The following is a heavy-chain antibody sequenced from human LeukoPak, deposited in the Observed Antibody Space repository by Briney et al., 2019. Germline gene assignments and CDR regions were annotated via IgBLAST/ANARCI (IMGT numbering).Heavy chain of an antibody. V-gene: IGHV1-18*01. CDR1: GYTFTSYG. J-gene: IGHJ6*02. D-gene: IGHD2-15*01. CDR2: ISAYNGNT. CDR3: ARLGVVAATGPSLMETEYYYYGMDV. Sequence: ASVKVSCKASGYTFTSYGISWVRQAPGQGLEWMGWISAYNGNTNYAQKLQGRVTMTTDTSTSTAYMELRSLRSDDTAVYYCARLGVVAATGPSLMETEYYYYGMDVWGQGTTVTVSS.